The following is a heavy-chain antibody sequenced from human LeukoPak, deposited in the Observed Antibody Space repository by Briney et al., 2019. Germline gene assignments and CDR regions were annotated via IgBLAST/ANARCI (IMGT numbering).Heavy chain of an antibody. CDR3: ARSGGYDYGYGVFDH. CDR1: GGSISSYY. J-gene: IGHJ5*02. V-gene: IGHV4-59*01. CDR2: IYYSGGT. Sequence: SETLSLTCTVSGGSISSYYWSWIRQPPGKGLEWIGYIYYSGGTNYNASLKSRVAISVDTSKNQFSLKLSSVTAADTAVFYCARSGGYDYGYGVFDHWGQGTLVTVSS. D-gene: IGHD5-18*01.